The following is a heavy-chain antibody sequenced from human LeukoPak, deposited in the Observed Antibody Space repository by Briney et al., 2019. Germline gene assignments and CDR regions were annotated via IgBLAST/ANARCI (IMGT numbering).Heavy chain of an antibody. CDR3: ARGQGPTIFGVVVITPPYYYYMDV. Sequence: PSETLSLTCTVSGGSISSGSYYWSWIRQPAGKGLEWIGRIYTSGSTNYNPSLKSRVTISIDTSKNQFSLKLSSVTAADTAVYYCARGQGPTIFGVVVITPPYYYYMDVWGKGTTVTVSS. V-gene: IGHV4-61*02. CDR1: GGSISSGSYY. J-gene: IGHJ6*03. CDR2: IYTSGST. D-gene: IGHD3-3*01.